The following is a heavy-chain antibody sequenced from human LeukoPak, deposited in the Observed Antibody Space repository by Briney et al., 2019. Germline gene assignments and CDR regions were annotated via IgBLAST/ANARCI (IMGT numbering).Heavy chain of an antibody. CDR3: ARDRLTNYYDSSGYLDY. D-gene: IGHD3-22*01. CDR2: IYSGGST. Sequence: PGGSLRLSCAASGFTVSSNYMSWVRQAPGKGLEWVSVIYSGGSTYYADSVKGRFTISRDNSKNTLYLQMNSLRAEDTAVYYCARDRLTNYYDSSGYLDYWGQGTLVTVSS. CDR1: GFTVSSNY. V-gene: IGHV3-66*02. J-gene: IGHJ4*02.